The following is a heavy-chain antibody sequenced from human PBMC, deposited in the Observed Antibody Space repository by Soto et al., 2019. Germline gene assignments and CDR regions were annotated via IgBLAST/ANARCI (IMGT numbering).Heavy chain of an antibody. Sequence: ASVKVSCKASGYTFTSYGISWVRQAPGQGLEWMGWISAYNGNTNYAQKLQGRVTMTTDTSTSTAYMELRSLRSDDTAVYYCARDLHIAAAGTNYFDYWGQGTLVTVSS. CDR3: ARDLHIAAAGTNYFDY. J-gene: IGHJ4*02. CDR1: GYTFTSYG. D-gene: IGHD6-13*01. CDR2: ISAYNGNT. V-gene: IGHV1-18*01.